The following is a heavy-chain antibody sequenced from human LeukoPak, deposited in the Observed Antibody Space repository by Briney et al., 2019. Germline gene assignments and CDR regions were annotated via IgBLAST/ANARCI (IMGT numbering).Heavy chain of an antibody. CDR1: GFILSSYG. V-gene: IGHV3-30*18. Sequence: PGGSLRLSCAASGFILSSYGMHWVRQAPGKGLEWVAVISYDGNNQYYADSVKGRFTISRDNSKNMLYLQMNSLRAEDTAVYYCAKEGIYYGTDFWAQSTLVTVSS. J-gene: IGHJ1*01. CDR3: AKEGIYYGTDF. CDR2: ISYDGNNQ. D-gene: IGHD1-26*01.